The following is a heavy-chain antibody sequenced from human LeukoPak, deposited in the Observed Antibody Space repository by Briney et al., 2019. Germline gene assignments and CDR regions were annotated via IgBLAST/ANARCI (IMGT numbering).Heavy chain of an antibody. D-gene: IGHD3-10*01. V-gene: IGHV1-18*01. CDR2: ISAYNGHT. CDR1: GYTYTSYG. Sequence: ASVKVSGTTSGYTYTSYGITWVRQAPGQGLEWMGWISAYNGHTNYAQKLQGRVTMTTDTSTSTAYMELRSLRSDDTAVYYCARHTGSGSYYNRFINWFDPWGQGTLVTVSS. J-gene: IGHJ5*02. CDR3: ARHTGSGSYYNRFINWFDP.